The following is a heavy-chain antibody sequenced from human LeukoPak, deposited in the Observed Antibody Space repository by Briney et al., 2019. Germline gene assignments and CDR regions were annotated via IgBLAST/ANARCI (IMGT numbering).Heavy chain of an antibody. CDR1: GGSISGYY. Sequence: SETLSLTCTVSGGSISGYYWSWIRQPAGKGLEWIGRIYTSGSTNYNPSLKSRVTMSVDTSKNQFSLKLSSVTAADTAMYYCARGLRYYDSSGYRTGYWFDPWGQGTLVTVSS. D-gene: IGHD3-22*01. V-gene: IGHV4-4*07. CDR3: ARGLRYYDSSGYRTGYWFDP. CDR2: IYTSGST. J-gene: IGHJ5*02.